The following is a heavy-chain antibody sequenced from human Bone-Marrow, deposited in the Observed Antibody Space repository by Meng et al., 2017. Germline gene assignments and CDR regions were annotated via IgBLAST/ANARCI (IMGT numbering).Heavy chain of an antibody. CDR3: ARDQDYVDY. CDR2: INPKSGDT. V-gene: IGHV1-2*06. D-gene: IGHD3-16*01. J-gene: IGHJ4*02. Sequence: QVQLVQSGAEVKKPGASVKVSCKPSGYNFPDYYIHWVRRAPGQGLEWMGRINPKSGDTHYAQKFQARVTMTGDTSISTAYMELSGLRSDDTAVYYCARDQDYVDYWGQGTLVTVSS. CDR1: GYNFPDYY.